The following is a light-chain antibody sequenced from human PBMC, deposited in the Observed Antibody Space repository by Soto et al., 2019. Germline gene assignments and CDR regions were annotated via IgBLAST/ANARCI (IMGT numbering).Light chain of an antibody. J-gene: IGKJ2*01. CDR2: LGS. CDR3: MQALQIPYT. Sequence: DIVMIQSPLSLPVTSGEPASISCRSSQSLLHSNGYNYLDWYLQKPGQSPQLLIYLGSNRASGAPDRFSGSESGTDFTLRISGVEAEDVGVYYCMQALQIPYTCGQGAKLEIK. V-gene: IGKV2-28*01. CDR1: QSLLHSNGYNY.